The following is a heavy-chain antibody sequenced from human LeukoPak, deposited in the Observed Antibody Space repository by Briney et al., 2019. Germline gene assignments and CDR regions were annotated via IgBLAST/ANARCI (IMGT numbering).Heavy chain of an antibody. J-gene: IGHJ4*02. CDR3: ARDPHCSSTSCYKGGDY. D-gene: IGHD2-2*02. CDR2: INPNSGGT. V-gene: IGHV1-2*02. Sequence: ASVKVSCKASGYTFTGYYMHRVRQAPGQGLEWMGWINPNSGGTNYAQKFQGRVTMTRDTSISTAYMELSRLRSDDTAVYYCARDPHCSSTSCYKGGDYWGQGTLVTVSS. CDR1: GYTFTGYY.